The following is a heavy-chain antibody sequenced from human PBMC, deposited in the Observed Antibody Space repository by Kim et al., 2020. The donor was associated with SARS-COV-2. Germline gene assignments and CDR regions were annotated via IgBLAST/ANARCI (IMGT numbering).Heavy chain of an antibody. CDR3: ARGLGGYSYHACDY. Sequence: NPSLKSRVTQAGDTSKNQFSLQLSCVAAADTPVFYCARGLGGYSYHACDYWGQGTLVTVSS. D-gene: IGHD5-18*01. V-gene: IGHV4-59*09. J-gene: IGHJ4*02.